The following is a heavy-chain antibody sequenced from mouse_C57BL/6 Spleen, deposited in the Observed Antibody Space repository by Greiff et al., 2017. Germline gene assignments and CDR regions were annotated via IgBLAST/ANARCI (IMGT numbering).Heavy chain of an antibody. Sequence: EVQLVESGEGLVKPGGSLKLSCAASGFTFSSYAMSWVRQTPEKRLEWVAYISSGGDYIYYADTVKGRFTISRDNARNTLYLQISSLKSEDTAMYYCTRDYYGSSLFAYWGQGTLVTVSA. CDR3: TRDYYGSSLFAY. J-gene: IGHJ3*01. CDR1: GFTFSSYA. CDR2: ISSGGDYI. D-gene: IGHD1-1*01. V-gene: IGHV5-9-1*02.